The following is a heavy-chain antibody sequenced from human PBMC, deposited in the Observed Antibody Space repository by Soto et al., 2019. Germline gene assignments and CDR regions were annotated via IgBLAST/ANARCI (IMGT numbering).Heavy chain of an antibody. CDR1: GFTFSSYS. CDR2: ISSSSSTI. V-gene: IGHV3-48*01. J-gene: IGHJ5*02. D-gene: IGHD1-26*01. Sequence: GGSLRLSCAASGFTFSSYSMNWVRQAPGKGLEWVSYISSSSSTIYYADSVKGRFTISRDNAKNSLYLQMNSLRAEDTAVYYCARDPGFIVGAYKWFDPWGQGTLVTVSS. CDR3: ARDPGFIVGAYKWFDP.